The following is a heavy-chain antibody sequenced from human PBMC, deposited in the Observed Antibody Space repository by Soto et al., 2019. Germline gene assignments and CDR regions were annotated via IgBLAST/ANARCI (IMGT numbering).Heavy chain of an antibody. D-gene: IGHD2-2*02. CDR1: GFTFSSYA. Sequence: PXGSLRLSCAASGFTFSSYAMSWVRQAPGKGLEWVSAISGSGGSTYYADSVKGRFTISRDNSKNTLYLQMNSLRAEDTAVYYCARGWVVPAAIPQDYYYYYGMDVWGQGTTVTVSS. V-gene: IGHV3-23*01. CDR3: ARGWVVPAAIPQDYYYYYGMDV. CDR2: ISGSGGST. J-gene: IGHJ6*02.